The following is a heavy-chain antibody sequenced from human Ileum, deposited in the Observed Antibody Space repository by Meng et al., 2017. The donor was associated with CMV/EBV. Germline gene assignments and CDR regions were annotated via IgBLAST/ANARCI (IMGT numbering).Heavy chain of an antibody. J-gene: IGHJ4*02. D-gene: IGHD3-3*01. CDR2: IKQDGSEK. CDR3: ARALKHYDVWSGYYWGAFDY. Sequence: SGGRKARGKRLEWVANIKQDGSEKAYVDSEKGRFTIYRDSAKNSLYLQMDRLRAEDTAVYYCARALKHYDVWSGYYWGAFDYWGQGTLVTVSS. V-gene: IGHV3-7*04.